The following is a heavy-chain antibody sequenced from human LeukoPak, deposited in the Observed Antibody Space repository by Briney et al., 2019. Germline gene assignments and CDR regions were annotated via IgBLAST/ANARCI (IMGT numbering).Heavy chain of an antibody. Sequence: VKPSETLSLTCTVSGYSISSGYYWGWIRQPPGKGLEWIGSIYHSGSTYYNPSLKSRVTISVDTSKNQFSLKLSSVTAADTAVYYCASYYYDSSGYRGGVDYWGQGTLVTVSS. V-gene: IGHV4-38-2*02. CDR3: ASYYYDSSGYRGGVDY. CDR1: GYSISSGYY. CDR2: IYHSGST. D-gene: IGHD3-22*01. J-gene: IGHJ4*02.